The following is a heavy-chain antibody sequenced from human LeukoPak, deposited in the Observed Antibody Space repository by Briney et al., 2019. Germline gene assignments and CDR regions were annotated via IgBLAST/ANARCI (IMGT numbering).Heavy chain of an antibody. CDR2: IKQDGSER. D-gene: IGHD3-22*01. V-gene: IGHV3-7*01. J-gene: IGHJ4*02. Sequence: GGSLRLSCEASGFTFSLYWMSWVHQAPGKGLEWVANIKQDGSERYYVDSVKGRFTISRDNAKNSLYLQMNSLRADDTAVYYCARDGDTSGYTDWGQGTLVTVSS. CDR1: GFTFSLYW. CDR3: ARDGDTSGYTD.